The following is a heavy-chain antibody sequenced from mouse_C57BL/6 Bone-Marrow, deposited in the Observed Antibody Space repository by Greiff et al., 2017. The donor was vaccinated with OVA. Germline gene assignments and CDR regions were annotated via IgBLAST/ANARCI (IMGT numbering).Heavy chain of an antibody. V-gene: IGHV1-43*01. CDR3: ARSQLRFWLAY. Sequence: VQLQQSGPELVKPGASVKISCKASGYSFTGYYMHWVKQSSEKSLEWIGEINPSTGGTSYNQKFKGKATLTVDKSSSTAYMQLKSLTSEDSAVYSCARSQLRFWLAYWGQGTLVTVSA. D-gene: IGHD3-2*02. CDR2: INPSTGGT. CDR1: GYSFTGYY. J-gene: IGHJ3*01.